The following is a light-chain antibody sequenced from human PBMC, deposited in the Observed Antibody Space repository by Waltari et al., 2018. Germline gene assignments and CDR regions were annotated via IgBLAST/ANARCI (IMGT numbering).Light chain of an antibody. V-gene: IGLV2-11*01. CDR3: CSHAGSYVI. Sequence: QSALTQPRSVSGSPGQSVTISCTGTSSDVGGYKSASWYQQHPGKAPKLMIYDVSERPSGVPDRFSGSKSGNTASLTISGLQAEDEADYYCCSHAGSYVIFGGGTKLTVL. CDR1: SSDVGGYKS. CDR2: DVS. J-gene: IGLJ2*01.